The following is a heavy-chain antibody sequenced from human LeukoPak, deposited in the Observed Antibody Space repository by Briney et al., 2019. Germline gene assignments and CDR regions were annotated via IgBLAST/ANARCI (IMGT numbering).Heavy chain of an antibody. D-gene: IGHD2-8*01. J-gene: IGHJ4*02. CDR2: VSGSGGST. Sequence: GGSLRLSCAASAFTFRPYAMIWVRQAPGKGLEWVSTVSGSGGSTYYADSVKGRFTISRDNSNNTLYLQMNSLRAEDTAVYYCARGGVGSPGRNDFDYWGQGTLVTVSS. CDR3: ARGGVGSPGRNDFDY. CDR1: AFTFRPYA. V-gene: IGHV3-23*01.